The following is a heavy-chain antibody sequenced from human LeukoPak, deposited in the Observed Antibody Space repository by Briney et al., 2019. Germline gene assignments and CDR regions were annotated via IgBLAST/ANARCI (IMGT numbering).Heavy chain of an antibody. Sequence: SETLSLTCTVSGGSISSYYWSWLRQPPGKGLEWIGYIYYSGSTNYNPSLKSRVTISVDTSKNQFSLKLSSVTAADTAVYYCARDLPSDYYDSSGLLDPWGQGTLVTVSS. V-gene: IGHV4-59*01. CDR3: ARDLPSDYYDSSGLLDP. D-gene: IGHD3-22*01. CDR1: GGSISSYY. CDR2: IYYSGST. J-gene: IGHJ5*02.